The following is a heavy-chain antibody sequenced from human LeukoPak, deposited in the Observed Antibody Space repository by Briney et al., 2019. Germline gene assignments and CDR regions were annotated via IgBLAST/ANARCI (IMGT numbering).Heavy chain of an antibody. V-gene: IGHV3-48*03. CDR1: GFTFSSYE. J-gene: IGHJ6*02. CDR2: ISSSGSTI. Sequence: GGSLRLSCAASGFTFSSYEMNWVRQAPGKGLEWVSYISSSGSTIYYAASVKGRFTISRDNAKNSLYLQMNSLRAEDTAVYYCARSLSSSWFSTLYSGYYGMDVWGQGTTVTVSS. D-gene: IGHD6-13*01. CDR3: ARSLSSSWFSTLYSGYYGMDV.